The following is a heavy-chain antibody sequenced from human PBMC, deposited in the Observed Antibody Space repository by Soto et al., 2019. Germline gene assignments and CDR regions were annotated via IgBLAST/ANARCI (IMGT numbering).Heavy chain of an antibody. Sequence: QLQLQESGSGLVKPSQTLSLTCAVSGGSISSGGYSWSWIRQPPGQGLEWIGYIYHSGSTYYNPSLKSRVTISLDRSKNQFSLKLSSVTAADTAVYSCARGPDCGGDCYSSDLASWGQGTLVTVSS. V-gene: IGHV4-30-2*01. CDR2: IYHSGST. J-gene: IGHJ4*02. CDR1: GGSISSGGYS. CDR3: ARGPDCGGDCYSSDLAS. D-gene: IGHD2-21*02.